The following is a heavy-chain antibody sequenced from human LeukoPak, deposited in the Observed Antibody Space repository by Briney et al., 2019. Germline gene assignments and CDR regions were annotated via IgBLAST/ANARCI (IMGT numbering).Heavy chain of an antibody. CDR2: FDPEDGET. V-gene: IGHV1-24*01. J-gene: IGHJ6*03. D-gene: IGHD5-12*01. CDR3: ATGYSGYGATYYYYMDV. Sequence: GASVKVSCKVSGYTLTELSVHWVRQAPGKGLEWMGGFDPEDGETIYAQKFQGRVTMTEDTSTDTAYMELSSLRSEDTAVYYCATGYSGYGATYYYYMDVWGKGTTVAVSS. CDR1: GYTLTELS.